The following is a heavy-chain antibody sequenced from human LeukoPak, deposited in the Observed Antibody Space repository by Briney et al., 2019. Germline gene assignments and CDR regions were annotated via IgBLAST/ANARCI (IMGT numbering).Heavy chain of an antibody. CDR2: ISAYNGNT. Sequence: ASAKVSCKASGYTFTSYGISWVRQAPGQGLEWMGWISAYNGNTNYAQKLQGRVTMTTDTSTSTAYMELSSLRSEDTAVYYCATVETTVTTFDYWGQGTLVTVSS. CDR1: GYTFTSYG. CDR3: ATVETTVTTFDY. D-gene: IGHD4-17*01. V-gene: IGHV1-18*01. J-gene: IGHJ4*02.